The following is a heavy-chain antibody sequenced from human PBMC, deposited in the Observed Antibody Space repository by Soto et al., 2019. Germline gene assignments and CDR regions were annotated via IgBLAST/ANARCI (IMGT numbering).Heavy chain of an antibody. CDR1: GFPFSSYG. CDR2: ISYDGDDQ. Sequence: PGGSLRLSFAASGFPFSSYGMHWVRQAPGKGLEWVALISYDGDDQKYADSVKGRFTVSRDNSKKTVYLQMSSLRAEDTAVYYCAKLDQGETLMSDYGLDVWGQGTTVTVSS. V-gene: IGHV3-30*18. CDR3: AKLDQGETLMSDYGLDV. J-gene: IGHJ6*02. D-gene: IGHD2-8*01.